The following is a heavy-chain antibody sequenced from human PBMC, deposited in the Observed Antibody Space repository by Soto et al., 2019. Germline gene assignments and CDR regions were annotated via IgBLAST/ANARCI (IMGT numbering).Heavy chain of an antibody. CDR3: VRRGSGATSGDLFDA. Sequence: RLSCAASGFTFSSYSINWVRQAPGKGLEWVSAISSTSSPIFYADSGKGRFTISRDNAKNALYLEMNCLRAEDTAVFYCVRRGSGATSGDLFDAWGQGTLVTVSS. CDR2: ISSTSSPI. V-gene: IGHV3-21*01. J-gene: IGHJ3*01. CDR1: GFTFSSYS. D-gene: IGHD3-10*01.